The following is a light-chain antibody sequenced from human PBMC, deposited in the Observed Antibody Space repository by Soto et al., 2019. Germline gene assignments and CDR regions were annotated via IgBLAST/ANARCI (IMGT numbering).Light chain of an antibody. CDR2: AAS. J-gene: IGKJ4*01. V-gene: IGKV1-6*01. Sequence: IQMTQSPSTLSASVGDRVTITCRASQAIRNDLVWFQQKPGKAPILLIYAASTLQSGVPPRFSGSGSGTDFTLTISSLQAEDFATYYCLQDYTYPRTFGGGTKVDIK. CDR3: LQDYTYPRT. CDR1: QAIRND.